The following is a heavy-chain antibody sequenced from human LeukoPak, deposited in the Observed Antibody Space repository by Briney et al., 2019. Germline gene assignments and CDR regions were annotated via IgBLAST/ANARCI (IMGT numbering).Heavy chain of an antibody. CDR2: INHSGST. CDR3: ARGYSYGFYYYYGMDV. D-gene: IGHD5-18*01. Sequence: SETLSLTCAVYGGSFSGYYWSWIRQPPGKGLEWIGEINHSGSTNYNPSLKSRVTISVDTSKNQFSLKLSSVTAADTAVYYCARGYSYGFYYYYGMDVWGQGTTVTVSS. V-gene: IGHV4-34*01. CDR1: GGSFSGYY. J-gene: IGHJ6*02.